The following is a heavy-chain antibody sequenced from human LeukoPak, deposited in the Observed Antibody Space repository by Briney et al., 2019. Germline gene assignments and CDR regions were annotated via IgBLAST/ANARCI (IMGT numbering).Heavy chain of an antibody. J-gene: IGHJ5*02. CDR2: MHHSGST. Sequence: PSGTLSLTCTVSGGSITTRSYYWGWIRQPPGKGLEWIGSMHHSGSTYYNPSLKSRVTTSVDTSKNQFSLKLSSVTAADTAVYYCARDPGAYYDSSGYLNWFDPWGQGTLVTVSS. CDR3: ARDPGAYYDSSGYLNWFDP. D-gene: IGHD3-22*01. CDR1: GGSITTRSYY. V-gene: IGHV4-39*07.